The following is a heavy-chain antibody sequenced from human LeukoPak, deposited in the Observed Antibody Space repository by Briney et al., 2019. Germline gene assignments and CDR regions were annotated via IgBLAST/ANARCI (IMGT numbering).Heavy chain of an antibody. Sequence: PGRSLSLSCAASGFTFSSSGMHWVRQAPGKGLEWVALIWYDGSNKYYADSVKGRFTISRDNSKNTLYLQMNSLRAEDTAIYYCARDPGGSGYSFDSWGQGTLVTVSS. V-gene: IGHV3-33*01. D-gene: IGHD6-19*01. CDR1: GFTFSSSG. CDR2: IWYDGSNK. J-gene: IGHJ4*02. CDR3: ARDPGGSGYSFDS.